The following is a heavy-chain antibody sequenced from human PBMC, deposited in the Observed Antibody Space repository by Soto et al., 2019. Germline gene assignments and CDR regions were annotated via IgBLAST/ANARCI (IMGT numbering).Heavy chain of an antibody. J-gene: IGHJ5*01. CDR3: ARDPSEGRVGNWFES. D-gene: IGHD2-2*01. Sequence: PWGSLGLACAASGFTFRRYGMNWLRQAPGKGLEWVASISSSTSYVYYADSVKGRFSTSRDNAKNILYLEMYGLRTEDTAVYYCARDPSEGRVGNWFESWGQGTLVTVSS. CDR2: ISSSTSYV. V-gene: IGHV3-21*06. CDR1: GFTFRRYG.